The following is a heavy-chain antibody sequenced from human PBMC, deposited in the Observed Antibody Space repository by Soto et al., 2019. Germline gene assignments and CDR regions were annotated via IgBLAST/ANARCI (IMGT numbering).Heavy chain of an antibody. V-gene: IGHV1-2*02. CDR1: GYTFNGYF. Sequence: QAQLKQSGAEVKKPGASVKVSCKASGYTFNGYFMHWVRQAPGQGLEWMGWISPNSGGSNYAQKFQGRVTMTMDTSTSTAYMELSSLRSDDTAVYYCARVDAYSGSSGLAPWGQGSLVIVSS. D-gene: IGHD6-6*01. J-gene: IGHJ5*02. CDR3: ARVDAYSGSSGLAP. CDR2: ISPNSGGS.